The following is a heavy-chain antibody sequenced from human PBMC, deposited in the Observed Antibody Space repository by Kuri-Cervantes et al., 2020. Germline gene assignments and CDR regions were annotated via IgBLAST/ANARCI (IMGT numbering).Heavy chain of an antibody. Sequence: SVKVSCKASGYTFTSYYMHWVRQAPGQGLEWMGGIIPIFGTANYAQKFQGRVTITTDESTSTAYMELSSLRSEDTAVYYCASNSAIVVVPAARYYYYMDVWGKGTTVTVSS. D-gene: IGHD2-2*01. CDR1: GYTFTSYY. CDR3: ASNSAIVVVPAARYYYYMDV. J-gene: IGHJ6*03. CDR2: IIPIFGTA. V-gene: IGHV1-69*05.